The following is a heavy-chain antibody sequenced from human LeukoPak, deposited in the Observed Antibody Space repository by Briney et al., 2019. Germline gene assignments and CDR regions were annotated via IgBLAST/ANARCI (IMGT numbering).Heavy chain of an antibody. CDR2: IIPIFGTA. Sequence: SVKVSCKASGGTFSSYAISWVRQAPGQGLEWMGGIIPIFGTANYAQKFQGRVTITADESTSTAYMELSSLRSEDTAVYYCARPRVEIRFDYYGSGSLQKPLDYWGQGTLVTISS. CDR3: ARPRVEIRFDYYGSGSLQKPLDY. J-gene: IGHJ4*02. D-gene: IGHD3-10*01. V-gene: IGHV1-69*13. CDR1: GGTFSSYA.